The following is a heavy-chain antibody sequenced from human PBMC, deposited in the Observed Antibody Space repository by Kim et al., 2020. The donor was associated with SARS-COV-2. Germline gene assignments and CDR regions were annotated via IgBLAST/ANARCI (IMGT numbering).Heavy chain of an antibody. Sequence: SETLSLTCTVSGGSISSSSYYWGWIRQPPGKGLEWIGSIYYSGSTYYNPSLKSRVTISVATSKNQFSLKLSSVTAADTAAYYCARDLVPTVYGSFDYWGQGTLVTVSS. CDR2: IYYSGST. J-gene: IGHJ4*02. V-gene: IGHV4-39*07. D-gene: IGHD6-6*01. CDR1: GGSISSSSYY. CDR3: ARDLVPTVYGSFDY.